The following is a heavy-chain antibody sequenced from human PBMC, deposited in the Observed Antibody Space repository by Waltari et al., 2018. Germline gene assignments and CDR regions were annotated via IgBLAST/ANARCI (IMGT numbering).Heavy chain of an antibody. CDR1: GGSFSGYY. CDR3: ARLIVVWSSYDY. J-gene: IGHJ4*02. D-gene: IGHD3-22*01. Sequence: QVQLQQWGAGLLKPSETLSLTCAVYGGSFSGYYWSWICQPPGKGLEWIGEINHSGSTNYNPSLKSRVTISVDTSKNQFSLKLSSVTAADTAVYYCARLIVVWSSYDYWGQGTLVTVSS. V-gene: IGHV4-34*01. CDR2: INHSGST.